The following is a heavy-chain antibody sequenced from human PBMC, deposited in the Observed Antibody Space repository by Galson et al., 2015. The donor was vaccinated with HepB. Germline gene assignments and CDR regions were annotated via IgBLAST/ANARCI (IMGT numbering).Heavy chain of an antibody. Sequence: SLRLSCAASGFTFSSYGMHWVRQAPGKGLEWVAVIWYDGSNKYYADSVKGRFTISRDNSKNTLYLQMNSLRAEDTAVYYCARDRSLQYFDYWGQGTLVTVPS. D-gene: IGHD3-10*01. CDR1: GFTFSSYG. J-gene: IGHJ4*02. CDR3: ARDRSLQYFDY. CDR2: IWYDGSNK. V-gene: IGHV3-33*01.